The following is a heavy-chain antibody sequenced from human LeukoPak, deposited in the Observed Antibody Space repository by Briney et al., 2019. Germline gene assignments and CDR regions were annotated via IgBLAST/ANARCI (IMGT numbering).Heavy chain of an antibody. CDR3: ARYTSSGWYIDH. V-gene: IGHV6-1*01. D-gene: IGHD6-19*01. J-gene: IGHJ4*02. CDR1: GDSVSSNSAA. Sequence: SQTLSLTFAISGDSVSSNSAAWNWIRQSPSRGLEWLGRTYYRSKWYSDFGTSVRGRITINADTSKNQFSLQLNSVTPEDTAVYYCARYTSSGWYIDHWGQGTLVTVSS. CDR2: TYYRSKWYS.